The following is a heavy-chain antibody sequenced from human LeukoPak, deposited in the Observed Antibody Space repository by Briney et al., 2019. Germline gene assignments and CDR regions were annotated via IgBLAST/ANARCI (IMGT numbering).Heavy chain of an antibody. V-gene: IGHV3-30-3*01. CDR2: ISYDGSNK. CDR1: GFTFSSYA. J-gene: IGHJ4*02. CDR3: AKDLTAAGYFDY. D-gene: IGHD6-13*01. Sequence: GRSLRLSCAASGFTFSSYAMHWVRQAPGKGLEWVAVISYDGSNKYYADSVKGRFTISRDNSKNTLYLQMNSLRAEDTAVYYCAKDLTAAGYFDYWGQGTLVTVSS.